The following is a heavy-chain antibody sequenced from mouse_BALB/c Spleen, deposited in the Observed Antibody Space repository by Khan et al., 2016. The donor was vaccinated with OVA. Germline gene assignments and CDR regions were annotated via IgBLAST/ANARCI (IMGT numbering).Heavy chain of an antibody. CDR1: GYTFPDYE. J-gene: IGHJ3*01. Sequence: VQLQQSGAELVRPGASVTLSCKASGYTFPDYELHWVKQPPVHGLEWIGVIDPKTGVTAYNQKFKGKATLTADQSSSTAYMELRSLTSEDSAVYYCTRSTFAYWGQGTLVTVSA. CDR2: IDPKTGVT. CDR3: TRSTFAY. V-gene: IGHV1-15*01.